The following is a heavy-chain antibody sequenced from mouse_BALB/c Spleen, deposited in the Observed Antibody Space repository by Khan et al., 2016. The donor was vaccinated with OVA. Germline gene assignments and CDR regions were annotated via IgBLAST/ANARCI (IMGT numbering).Heavy chain of an antibody. D-gene: IGHD4-1*01. CDR2: IYPGSGST. V-gene: IGHV1S22*01. CDR1: GYTFTSYW. CDR3: TRRGALGTRDY. J-gene: IGHJ4*01. Sequence: LQQPGSELVRPGASVKLSCKSSGYTFTSYWMHWVKQRHGQGLEWIGNIYPGSGSTNYDEKFKSKGALTVDTSSSTAYMHLSSLPSEDAAVYYCTRRGALGTRDYWGQGTSVTVSS.